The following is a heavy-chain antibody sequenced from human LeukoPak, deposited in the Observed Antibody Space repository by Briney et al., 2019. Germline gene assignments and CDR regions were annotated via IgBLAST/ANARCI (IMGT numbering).Heavy chain of an antibody. J-gene: IGHJ4*02. Sequence: PGGSLRLSCAASGFTFSSYAMSWVRQAPGKGLEWVSAISGSGGSTYYADSVKGRFTISRDNAKNSLYLQMNSRRAEDTAVYYCARACNVYDYVWGSYRFDYWGQGTLVTVSS. CDR1: GFTFSSYA. CDR2: ISGSGGST. CDR3: ARACNVYDYVWGSYRFDY. D-gene: IGHD3-16*02. V-gene: IGHV3-23*01.